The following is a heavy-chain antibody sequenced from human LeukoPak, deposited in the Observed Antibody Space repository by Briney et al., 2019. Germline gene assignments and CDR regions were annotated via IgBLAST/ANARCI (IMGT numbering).Heavy chain of an antibody. Sequence: ASVKVSCKASGYTFTSYDINWVRQASGQGLEWMGYMKPNSGNTGYAQKFQGRVTMTRDTSISTAYMELSSLTSEDTAVYYCATELRWKDHWGQGTLVTVSS. V-gene: IGHV1-8*01. CDR1: GYTFTSYD. CDR2: MKPNSGNT. D-gene: IGHD4-23*01. J-gene: IGHJ4*02. CDR3: ATELRWKDH.